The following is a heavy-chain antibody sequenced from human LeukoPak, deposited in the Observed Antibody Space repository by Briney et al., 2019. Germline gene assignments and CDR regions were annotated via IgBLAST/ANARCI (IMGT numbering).Heavy chain of an antibody. CDR3: ARASITMFRGVPGWFDP. V-gene: IGHV4-59*08. J-gene: IGHJ5*02. D-gene: IGHD3-10*01. Sequence: SETLSLTCTVSGGSISSYYWSWIRQPAGRGLGWVGYIYYSGRTNYNPSLKSRVTISVDTSKNQFSLKQSSVTAADTAVYYCARASITMFRGVPGWFDPWGQGTLVTVSS. CDR2: IYYSGRT. CDR1: GGSISSYY.